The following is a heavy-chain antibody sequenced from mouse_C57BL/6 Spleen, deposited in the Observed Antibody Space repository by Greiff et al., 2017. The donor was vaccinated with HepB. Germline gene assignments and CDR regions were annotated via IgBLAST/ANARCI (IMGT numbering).Heavy chain of an antibody. CDR3: TRGTTVFFDY. J-gene: IGHJ2*01. D-gene: IGHD1-1*01. V-gene: IGHV14-4*01. CDR1: GFNIKDDY. Sequence: EVKLLESGAELVRPGASVKLSCTASGFNIKDDYMHWVKQRPEQGLEWIGWIDPENGDTEYASKFQGKATITADTSSNTAYLQLSSLTSEDTAVYYCTRGTTVFFDYWGQGTTLTVSS. CDR2: IDPENGDT.